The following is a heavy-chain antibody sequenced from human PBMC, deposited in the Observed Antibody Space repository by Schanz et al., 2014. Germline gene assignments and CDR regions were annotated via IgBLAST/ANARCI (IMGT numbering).Heavy chain of an antibody. CDR1: GFTFSDYY. D-gene: IGHD7-27*01. V-gene: IGHV3-33*08. CDR3: ARELPGVVAFDS. Sequence: QVQLVESGGGLAKPGGPLRLSCAASGFTFSDYYMSWIRQAPGKGLEWVAVISYDGSFKNYADSVRGRITMSRDNSKNTMYLQINNLRADDTAVYYCARELPGVVAFDSWGQGTMVTVSS. CDR2: ISYDGSFK. J-gene: IGHJ3*01.